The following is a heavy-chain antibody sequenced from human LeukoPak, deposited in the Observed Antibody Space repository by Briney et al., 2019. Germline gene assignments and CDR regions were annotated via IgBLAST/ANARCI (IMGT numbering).Heavy chain of an antibody. CDR3: ARDCSSTSCYRDY. CDR1: GGTFSSYA. J-gene: IGHJ4*02. CDR2: IIPILGIA. Sequence: RASVKVSCKASGGTFSSYAISWVRQAPGQGLEWMGRIIPILGIANYAQKFQGRVTITADKSTSTAYMELSSLRSEDTAVYYCARDCSSTSCYRDYWGQGTLVTVSS. D-gene: IGHD2-2*02. V-gene: IGHV1-69*04.